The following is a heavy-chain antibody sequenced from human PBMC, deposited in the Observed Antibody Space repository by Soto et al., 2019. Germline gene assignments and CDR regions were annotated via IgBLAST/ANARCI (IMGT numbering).Heavy chain of an antibody. Sequence: GGSLRLSCAASGFTFSSYWMSWVRQAPGKGLEWVANIKQDGSEKYYVDSVKGRFTISRDNAKNSLYLQMNSLRAEDTAVYYCARDAFSSSWYCTSCYYYGMDVWGQGTTVIVSS. V-gene: IGHV3-7*05. J-gene: IGHJ6*02. CDR1: GFTFSSYW. CDR2: IKQDGSEK. D-gene: IGHD6-13*01. CDR3: ARDAFSSSWYCTSCYYYGMDV.